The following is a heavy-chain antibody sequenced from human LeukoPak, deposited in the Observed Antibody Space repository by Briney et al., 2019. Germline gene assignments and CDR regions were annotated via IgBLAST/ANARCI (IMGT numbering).Heavy chain of an antibody. CDR3: ARRKYYDSSGYYYVAYFDY. CDR1: GYSFTSYW. J-gene: IGHJ4*02. D-gene: IGHD3-22*01. V-gene: IGHV5-51*01. CDR2: IYPGDSDT. Sequence: GESLKISCKGSGYSFTSYWIGWVRQMPGKGLEWMGIIYPGDSDTRYSPSFQGQVTISADKSISTAYLQWSSLKASDTAMYYCARRKYYDSSGYYYVAYFDYWGQGTLVTVSS.